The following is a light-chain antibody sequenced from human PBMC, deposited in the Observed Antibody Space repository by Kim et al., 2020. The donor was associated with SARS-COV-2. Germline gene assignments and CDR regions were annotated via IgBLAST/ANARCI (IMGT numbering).Light chain of an antibody. Sequence: QSVVTQPPSASGTPGQRVTISCSGSSSNIGSNYVYWYQQLPRTAPKLLIHRNNQRPSGVPDRFSGSKSGTSASLAISGLRSEDEADYYCAAWDDSLSAVVFGGGTQLTVL. J-gene: IGLJ2*01. V-gene: IGLV1-47*01. CDR2: RNN. CDR3: AAWDDSLSAVV. CDR1: SSNIGSNY.